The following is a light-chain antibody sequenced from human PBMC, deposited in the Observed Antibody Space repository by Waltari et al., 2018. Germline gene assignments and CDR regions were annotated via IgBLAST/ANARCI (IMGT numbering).Light chain of an antibody. CDR1: SSNTGRNT. CDR2: AND. Sequence: QSVLTQPPYASGTPGQRVTISCSGGSSNTGRNTINWYQKLPGKAPKLLICANDQRPSGVPDRFSGSKSGSSAFLAISGLQSADEASYYCASWDDSLDGVIFGGGTKLTVL. J-gene: IGLJ2*01. V-gene: IGLV1-44*01. CDR3: ASWDDSLDGVI.